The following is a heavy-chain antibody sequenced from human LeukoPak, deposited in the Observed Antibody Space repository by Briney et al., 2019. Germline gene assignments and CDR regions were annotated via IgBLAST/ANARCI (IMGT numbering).Heavy chain of an antibody. Sequence: EASVKVSCKASGYTFTSYGISWVRQAPGQGLEWMRGISAHNGNTNYAQKLQGRVTMTTDTPTSKAYMELKSRRYDDAAVCYSARGDSSGYYYLFDYWGQGSLVTV. V-gene: IGHV1-18*01. CDR2: ISAHNGNT. J-gene: IGHJ4*02. CDR1: GYTFTSYG. CDR3: ARGDSSGYYYLFDY. D-gene: IGHD3-22*01.